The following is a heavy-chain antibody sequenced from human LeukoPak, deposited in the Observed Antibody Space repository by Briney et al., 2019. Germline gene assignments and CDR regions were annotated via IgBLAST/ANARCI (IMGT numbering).Heavy chain of an antibody. CDR3: ARENYYDGSGSPSASAPVDH. V-gene: IGHV1-69*13. D-gene: IGHD3-22*01. CDR1: GGTFSSYA. CDR2: IIPIFGTA. J-gene: IGHJ4*02. Sequence: RASVKVSCKASGGTFSSYAISWVRQAPGQGLEWMGGIIPIFGTANYAQKFQGRVTITADESTSTAYMELSSLRSEDTAVYYCARENYYDGSGSPSASAPVDHWGQGTLVTVSS.